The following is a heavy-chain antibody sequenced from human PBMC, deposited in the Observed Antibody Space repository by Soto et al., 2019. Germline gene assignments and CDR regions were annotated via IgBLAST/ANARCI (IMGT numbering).Heavy chain of an antibody. CDR1: GFTSSNYA. D-gene: IGHD3-22*01. J-gene: IGHJ4*02. CDR3: AKSRYSDSSGDFYDY. V-gene: IGHV3-23*01. CDR2: ISGSGDTT. Sequence: GGSLRLSCAASGFTSSNYAMSWVRQAPGKGLEWVSTISGSGDTTYYADSVKGRFTISRDNSNNTLFLQMNSLRAEDTAVYYCAKSRYSDSSGDFYDYWGQGTLVTLSS.